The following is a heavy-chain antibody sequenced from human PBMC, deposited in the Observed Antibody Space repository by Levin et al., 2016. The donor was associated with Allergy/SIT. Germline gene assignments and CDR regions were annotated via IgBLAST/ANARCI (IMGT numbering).Heavy chain of an antibody. V-gene: IGHV3-30*04. CDR3: AREVWFGENNWFDP. D-gene: IGHD3-10*01. CDR1: GFTFSSYA. Sequence: GESLKISCAASGFTFSSYAMHWVRQAPGKGLEWVAVISYDGSNKYYADSVKGRFTISRDNSKNTLYLQMNSLRAEDTAVYYCAREVWFGENNWFDPWGQGTLVTVSS. J-gene: IGHJ5*02. CDR2: ISYDGSNK.